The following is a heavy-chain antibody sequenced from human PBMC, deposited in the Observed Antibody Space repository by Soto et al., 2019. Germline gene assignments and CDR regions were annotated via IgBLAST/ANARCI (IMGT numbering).Heavy chain of an antibody. CDR3: ARQGQLELQYYYYYGMDV. CDR2: IYYSGST. Sequence: LSLTCTVSGGSISSSSYHWGWIRQPPGKGLEWIGSIYYSGSTYYNPSLKSRVTISVDTSKNQFSLKLSSVTAADTAVYYCARQGQLELQYYYYYGMDVWGQGTTVTVSS. V-gene: IGHV4-39*01. D-gene: IGHD1-7*01. CDR1: GGSISSSSYH. J-gene: IGHJ6*02.